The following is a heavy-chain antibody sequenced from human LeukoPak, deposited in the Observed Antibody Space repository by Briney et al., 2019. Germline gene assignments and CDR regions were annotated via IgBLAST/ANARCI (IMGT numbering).Heavy chain of an antibody. Sequence: SETLSLTCSVSGASITSYYWYWIRQPPGKGLEWIGYIYYSGSTTYNPSLKSRVTISVDTSKKQFSLKLSSVTAADTAVYYCAKHPWFGEFWYFDLWGRGTLVTVSS. CDR2: IYYSGST. CDR3: AKHPWFGEFWYFDL. J-gene: IGHJ2*01. CDR1: GASITSYY. D-gene: IGHD3-10*01. V-gene: IGHV4-59*08.